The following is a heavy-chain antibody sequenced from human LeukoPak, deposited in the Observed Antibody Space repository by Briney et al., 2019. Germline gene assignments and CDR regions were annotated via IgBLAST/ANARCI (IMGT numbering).Heavy chain of an antibody. D-gene: IGHD4-17*01. V-gene: IGHV1-8*01. CDR1: GYTFTNYD. CDR2: VNPHSGNT. CDR3: ARLSSHYGDYKVDP. J-gene: IGHJ5*02. Sequence: ASVKVSCKASGYTFTNYDINWVRQATGQGLEWMGWVNPHSGNTGYAQKFQGRVTMTRNTSISTAYMELSSLRSEDTAVYYCARLSSHYGDYKVDPWGQGTLVTVSS.